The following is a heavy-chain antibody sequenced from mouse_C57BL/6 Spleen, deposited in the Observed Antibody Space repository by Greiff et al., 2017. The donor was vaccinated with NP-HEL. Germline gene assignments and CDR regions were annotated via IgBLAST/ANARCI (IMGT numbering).Heavy chain of an antibody. J-gene: IGHJ3*01. CDR1: GYTFTSYW. Sequence: VQLQQPGAELVRPGSSVKLSCKASGYTFTSYWMHWVKQRPIQGLEWIGNIDPSDSETHYNQKFKDKATLTVDKSSSTAYMQLSSLTSEDSAVYYCARAFYDGYSAWFAYWGQGTLVTVSA. V-gene: IGHV1-52*01. CDR2: IDPSDSET. D-gene: IGHD2-3*01. CDR3: ARAFYDGYSAWFAY.